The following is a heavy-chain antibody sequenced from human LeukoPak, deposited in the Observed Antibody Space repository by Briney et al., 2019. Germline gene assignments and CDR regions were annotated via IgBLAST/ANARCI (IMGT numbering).Heavy chain of an antibody. CDR3: ARLSSPTWAFDY. CDR1: DYSISSGHF. V-gene: IGHV4-38-2*02. Sequence: SETLSLTCSVSDYSISSGHFWGWIRQPPGKGLEWIGSMYHSGSTYYNPSLKSRVTISVDTSKNQFSLKLSSVTAADTAVYYCARLSSPTWAFDYWGQGTLVTVSS. D-gene: IGHD2/OR15-2a*01. CDR2: MYHSGST. J-gene: IGHJ4*02.